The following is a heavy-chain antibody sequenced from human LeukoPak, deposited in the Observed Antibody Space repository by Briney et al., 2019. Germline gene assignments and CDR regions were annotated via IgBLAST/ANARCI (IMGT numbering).Heavy chain of an antibody. CDR3: ASDTVAGTG. Sequence: KASETLSLTCAVFGGSFSDYYWSWIRQPPGKGLEWIGEINHSGITNYNPSLKSRVTISADTSKNQFSLKLSSVTAADTSVYYCASDTVAGTGWGQGTLVTVSS. D-gene: IGHD6-19*01. V-gene: IGHV4-34*01. J-gene: IGHJ4*02. CDR1: GGSFSDYY. CDR2: INHSGIT.